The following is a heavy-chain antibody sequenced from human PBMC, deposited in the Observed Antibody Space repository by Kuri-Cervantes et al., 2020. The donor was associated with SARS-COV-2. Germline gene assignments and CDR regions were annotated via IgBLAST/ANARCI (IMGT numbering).Heavy chain of an antibody. D-gene: IGHD3-10*01. Sequence: ESLKISCTVSGGSISSSSYYWGWIRQPPGKGLEWIGSIYYSGSTYYNPSLKSRVTISVDTSKNRFSLKLSSVTAADTAVYYCARDYMVRDSHGMDVWGQGTTVTVSS. J-gene: IGHJ6*02. CDR1: GGSISSSSYY. CDR3: ARDYMVRDSHGMDV. V-gene: IGHV4-39*07. CDR2: IYYSGST.